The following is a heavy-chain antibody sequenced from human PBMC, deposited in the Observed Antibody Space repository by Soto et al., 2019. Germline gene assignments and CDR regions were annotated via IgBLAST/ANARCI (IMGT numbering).Heavy chain of an antibody. Sequence: LGESLKISCKGSGFSFTNYWISWVRQMPGKGLEWMGNIDPVDSYANYSPSFQGHVTFSVDTSISTAYLQWSSLKTSDTAMYFCARIESIARNWFDAWGQGTLVTVSS. CDR1: GFSFTNYW. CDR2: IDPVDSYA. V-gene: IGHV5-10-1*01. J-gene: IGHJ5*02. CDR3: ARIESIARNWFDA. D-gene: IGHD6-13*01.